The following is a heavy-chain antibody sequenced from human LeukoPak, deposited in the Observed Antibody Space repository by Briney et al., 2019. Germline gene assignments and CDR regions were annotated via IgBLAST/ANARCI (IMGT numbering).Heavy chain of an antibody. CDR2: IKQDGSEK. CDR3: ARAYHFDY. J-gene: IGHJ4*02. CDR1: GFTFSNAW. V-gene: IGHV3-7*03. Sequence: SGGSLRLSCAASGFTFSNAWMSWVRQAPGKGLEWVANIKQDGSEKYYVDSVKGRFTISRDNAKNSLYLQMNSLRAEDTAVYYCARAYHFDYWGQGTLVTVSS.